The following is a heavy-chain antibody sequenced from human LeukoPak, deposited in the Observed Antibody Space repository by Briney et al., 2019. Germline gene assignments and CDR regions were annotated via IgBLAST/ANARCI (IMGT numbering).Heavy chain of an antibody. CDR3: AKDGGLWVSAHWGDS. CDR2: ITTSDGNT. V-gene: IGHV3-23*01. Sequence: GGSLRLSCAASGFTFSSYTMSWVRQAPGKGLEWVSTITTSDGNTYYADSVKGRFTVSRDNSKNTLFLQMNSLRAEDTAVYYCAKDGGLWVSAHWGDSWGRGTLVTISS. CDR1: GFTFSSYT. J-gene: IGHJ4*02. D-gene: IGHD7-27*01.